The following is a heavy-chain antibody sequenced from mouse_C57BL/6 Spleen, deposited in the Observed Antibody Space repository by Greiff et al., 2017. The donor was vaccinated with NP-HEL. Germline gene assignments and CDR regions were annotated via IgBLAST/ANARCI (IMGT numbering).Heavy chain of an antibody. J-gene: IGHJ4*01. CDR1: GFTFSDYY. D-gene: IGHD2-1*01. CDR2: INYDGSST. V-gene: IGHV5-16*01. CDR3: ARFYYYYAMDY. Sequence: EVKLMESEGGLVQPGSSMKLSCTASGFTFSDYYMAWVRQVPEKGLEWVANINYDGSSTYYLDSLKSRFIISRDNAKNILYLQMSSLKSEDTATYYCARFYYYYAMDYWGQGTSVTVSS.